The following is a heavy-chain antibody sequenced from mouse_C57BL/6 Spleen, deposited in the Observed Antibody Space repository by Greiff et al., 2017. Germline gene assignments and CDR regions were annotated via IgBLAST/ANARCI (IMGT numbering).Heavy chain of an antibody. V-gene: IGHV1-81*01. D-gene: IGHD1-1*01. CDR2: IYPRSGNT. J-gene: IGHJ2*01. CDR3: ARLGGSSYYYFDY. CDR1: GYTFTSYG. Sequence: VKLMESGAELARPGASVKLSCKASGYTFTSYGISWVKQRTGQGLEWIGEIYPRSGNTYYNEKFKGKDTLTADKSSSTAYMELRSLTSEDSAVYFCARLGGSSYYYFDYWGQGTTLTVSS.